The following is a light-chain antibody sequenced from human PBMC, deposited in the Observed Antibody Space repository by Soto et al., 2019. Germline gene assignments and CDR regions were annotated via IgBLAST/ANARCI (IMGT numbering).Light chain of an antibody. V-gene: IGKV3-20*01. J-gene: IGKJ1*01. Sequence: EIVLTQSPGTLSLSPGDRATLSCSASQSVSSSYLAWYQHKPGQAPRLVFYGASTRAPGIPDRFSGSGSGTDSNLTISRLEPEDFALYYCHHYGRSPGTLGQGTKVEVK. CDR2: GAS. CDR3: HHYGRSPGT. CDR1: QSVSSSY.